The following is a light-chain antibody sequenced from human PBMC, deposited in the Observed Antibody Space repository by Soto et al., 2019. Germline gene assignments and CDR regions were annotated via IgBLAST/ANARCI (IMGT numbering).Light chain of an antibody. CDR1: SSNIGSNT. CDR2: TNN. Sequence: QSVLTQPPSVSGTPGQRVIISCSGSSSNIGSNTVNWYQQLPGTAPKLLIYTNNQRPSGVPDRFSGSKSGTSASLAISGLQSEDEADYHCAAWDDSLNGLVFGTGTKLTVL. V-gene: IGLV1-44*01. CDR3: AAWDDSLNGLV. J-gene: IGLJ1*01.